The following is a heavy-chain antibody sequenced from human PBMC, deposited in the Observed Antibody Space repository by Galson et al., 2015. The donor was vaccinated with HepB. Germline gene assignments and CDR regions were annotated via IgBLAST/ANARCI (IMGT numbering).Heavy chain of an antibody. V-gene: IGHV3-23*01. D-gene: IGHD3-10*01. J-gene: IGHJ2*01. CDR3: AKRKWFGELYWYFDL. CDR2: ISGSGGST. CDR1: GFTFSSYA. Sequence: SLRLPCAASGFTFSSYAMSWVRQAPGKGLEWVSAISGSGGSTYYADSVKGRFTISRDNSKNTLYLQMNSLRAEDTAVYYCAKRKWFGELYWYFDLWGRGTLVTVSS.